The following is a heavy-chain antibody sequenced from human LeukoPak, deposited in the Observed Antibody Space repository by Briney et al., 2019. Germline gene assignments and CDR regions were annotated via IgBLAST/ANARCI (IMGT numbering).Heavy chain of an antibody. V-gene: IGHV3-23*01. J-gene: IGHJ3*02. CDR1: GFTLSSYA. Sequence: TGGSLRLSCAASGFTLSSYAMSWVRQAPGKGLEWVSAISGSGGSTYYADSVKGRFTISRDNSKNTLYLQMNSLRAEDTAVYYCAKVRCSSNSCYMHAFDIWGQGTMVTVSS. CDR2: ISGSGGST. CDR3: AKVRCSSNSCYMHAFDI. D-gene: IGHD2-2*02.